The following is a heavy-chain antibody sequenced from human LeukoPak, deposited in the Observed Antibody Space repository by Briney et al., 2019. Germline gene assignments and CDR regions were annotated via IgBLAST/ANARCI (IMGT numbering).Heavy chain of an antibody. J-gene: IGHJ6*02. Sequence: GGSLRLSCADRGFTFSSYSMNWVRQAPGKGLEWVSSISSSSSYIYYADSVKGRFTISRDNAKNSLYLQMNSLRAEDTAVYYCAREGTAGMDVWGQGTTVTVPS. V-gene: IGHV3-21*01. CDR2: ISSSSSYI. D-gene: IGHD3-10*01. CDR3: AREGTAGMDV. CDR1: GFTFSSYS.